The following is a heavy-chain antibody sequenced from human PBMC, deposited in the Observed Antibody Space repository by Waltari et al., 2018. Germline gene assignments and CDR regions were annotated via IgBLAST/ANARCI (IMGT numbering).Heavy chain of an antibody. CDR1: GGTFKNYA. V-gene: IGHV1-69*13. J-gene: IGHJ4*02. Sequence: QVQLVQSGTELKKPGSSVRVSCRDSGGTFKNYAVTWVRQPLGQGLEWIGSIIPIYGQSNYAQNFQGRLTIAADDSTDTVYMDLSGLRSEDTATYYCATLNSADRDYWGQGTLVTVSP. CDR3: ATLNSADRDY. CDR2: IIPIYGQS.